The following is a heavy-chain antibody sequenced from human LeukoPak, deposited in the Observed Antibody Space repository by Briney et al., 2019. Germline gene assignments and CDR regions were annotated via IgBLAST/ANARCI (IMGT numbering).Heavy chain of an antibody. J-gene: IGHJ4*02. Sequence: QPGGSLRLSCSASGFTFSSYAMHWVRQAPGKGLEYVSAISSNGGSTYYADSVKGRFTISRDNSKNTLYLQMSSLRAEDTAVYYCAKEGPLDNCPDGCESVDYWGQGTLVTVSS. CDR3: AKEGPLDNCPDGCESVDY. CDR2: ISSNGGST. CDR1: GFTFSSYA. V-gene: IGHV3-64D*06. D-gene: IGHD2-2*03.